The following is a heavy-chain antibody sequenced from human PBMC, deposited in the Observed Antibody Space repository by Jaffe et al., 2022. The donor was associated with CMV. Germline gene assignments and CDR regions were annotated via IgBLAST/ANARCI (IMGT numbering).Heavy chain of an antibody. J-gene: IGHJ5*02. D-gene: IGHD6-25*01. Sequence: QVQLQQWGAGLLKPSETLSLTCAVYGGSFSGYYWSWIRQPPGKGLEWIGEINHSGSTNYNPSLKSRVTISVDTSKNQFSLKLSSVTAADTAVYYCARPRRLHNWFDPWGQGTLVTVSS. CDR3: ARPRRLHNWFDP. V-gene: IGHV4-34*01. CDR1: GGSFSGYY. CDR2: INHSGST.